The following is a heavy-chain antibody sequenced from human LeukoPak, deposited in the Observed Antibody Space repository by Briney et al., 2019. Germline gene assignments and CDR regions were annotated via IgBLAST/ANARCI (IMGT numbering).Heavy chain of an antibody. Sequence: GGSLRLSCAASGFTVSSNYMSWVRQAPGKGLEWVSVIYSGGSTYYADSVKGRFTISRDNSKNTLYLQMNSLRAEDTAVYYCASTVVVPAMDAFDIWGQGTMVTVSS. CDR2: IYSGGST. CDR3: ASTVVVPAMDAFDI. D-gene: IGHD2-2*01. CDR1: GFTVSSNY. J-gene: IGHJ3*02. V-gene: IGHV3-66*01.